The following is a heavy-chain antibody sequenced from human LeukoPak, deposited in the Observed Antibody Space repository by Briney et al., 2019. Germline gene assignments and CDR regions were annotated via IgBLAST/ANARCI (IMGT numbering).Heavy chain of an antibody. D-gene: IGHD3-10*01. Sequence: TGGSLRLSCAASGFTFSSYGMSWVRQAPGKGLEWVSAIGGRDGSTYYADSVKGRFTISRDNSKNTLYVQMNSLRAEDTAVYYCAKGHYYGSGSLDYWGQGTLVTVS. J-gene: IGHJ4*02. CDR3: AKGHYYGSGSLDY. CDR2: IGGRDGST. V-gene: IGHV3-23*01. CDR1: GFTFSSYG.